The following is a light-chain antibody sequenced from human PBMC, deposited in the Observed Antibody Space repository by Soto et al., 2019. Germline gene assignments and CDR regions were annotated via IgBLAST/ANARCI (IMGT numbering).Light chain of an antibody. CDR1: QSISSF. CDR3: QQSYRSHPK. V-gene: IGKV1-39*01. Sequence: DIQMTQSPSSLSASVGDRVTITCRASQSISSFLNWYQQKAGKAPKLLIYAASSLQSGVPSRFSGSGSGKDFTLTISSLQPEDYASYYCQQSYRSHPKFGHWRKVHIX. CDR2: AAS. J-gene: IGKJ1*01.